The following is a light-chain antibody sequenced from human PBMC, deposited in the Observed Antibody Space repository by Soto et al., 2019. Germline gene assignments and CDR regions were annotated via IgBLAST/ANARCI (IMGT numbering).Light chain of an antibody. CDR1: QSVFSS. CDR3: QPYDSGPA. CDR2: GAA. V-gene: IGKV3-15*01. J-gene: IGKJ4*02. Sequence: EIVMTQSPATLSVSTGERVTLSCRASQSVFSSLAWYQQKPGQAPRLLIYGAATRATGIPARFSGSGSGTEFTLTISSLQSEDFAVDYCQPYDSGPAFGRGTKVEIK.